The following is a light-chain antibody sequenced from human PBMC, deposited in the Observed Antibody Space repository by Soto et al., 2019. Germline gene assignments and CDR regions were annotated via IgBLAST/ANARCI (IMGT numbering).Light chain of an antibody. J-gene: IGKJ1*01. CDR1: QSVSDTH. V-gene: IGKV3-20*01. CDR2: DAS. Sequence: EIVLTHSPGALSLSPGESATLSCRASQSVSDTHVAWYQQRPGQAPRLLIYDASRRDIGVPDRFSGSGSGTDFTLTISGLEPEDFAVYFCHQYGMSPQTFGQGTKVEIK. CDR3: HQYGMSPQT.